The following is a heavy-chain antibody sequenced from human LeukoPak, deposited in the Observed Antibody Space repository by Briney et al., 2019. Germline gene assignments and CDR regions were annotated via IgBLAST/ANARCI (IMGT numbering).Heavy chain of an antibody. CDR1: GFTFSSSA. CDR2: ITTSGDGT. J-gene: IGHJ4*02. V-gene: IGHV3-23*01. D-gene: IGHD1-26*01. Sequence: GGSLRLSCAASGFTFSSSAMSWVRQAPGKGLEWVSSITTSGDGTYYAASVKGRFTISRDNSKNTLYLQMNSLRAEDTAMYYCAKDSPVATRWGQGTLVTVSS. CDR3: AKDSPVATR.